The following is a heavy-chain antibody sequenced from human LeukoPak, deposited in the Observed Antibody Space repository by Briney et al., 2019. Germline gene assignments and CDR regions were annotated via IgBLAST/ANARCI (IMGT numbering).Heavy chain of an antibody. CDR3: ARGRSGRLDY. D-gene: IGHD3-10*01. J-gene: IGHJ4*02. CDR1: GFTVSSNY. Sequence: GGSLRLSCVASGFTVSSNYMTWVRQAPGKGLDWVSVIYVGGSTYDADSVKGRFTISRDNSKNTLFLEMNSLRVDDTAVYYCARGRSGRLDYWGQGTLVTVSS. CDR2: IYVGGST. V-gene: IGHV3-66*01.